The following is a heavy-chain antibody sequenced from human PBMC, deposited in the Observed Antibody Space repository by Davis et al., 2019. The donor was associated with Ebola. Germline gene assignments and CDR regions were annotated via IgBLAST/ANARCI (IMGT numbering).Heavy chain of an antibody. V-gene: IGHV1-69*13. CDR1: AGTFSNHA. CDR3: TRGPLWFGYFDY. J-gene: IGHJ4*02. Sequence: SVKVSCKASAGTFSNHAITWVRQAPGQGLEWMGGIIPIFGTVNYAQKFQGRVTITADVSTSTAYMELSSLRCDDTAVYYCTRGPLWFGYFDYWGQGTLVTVSS. D-gene: IGHD3-10*01. CDR2: IIPIFGTV.